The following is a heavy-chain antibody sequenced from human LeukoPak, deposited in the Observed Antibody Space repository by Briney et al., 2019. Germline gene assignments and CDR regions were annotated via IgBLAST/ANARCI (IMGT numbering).Heavy chain of an antibody. CDR3: ARDPRYCSSTSCQLSDY. CDR1: GFTLDDYG. Sequence: GRYLRLSCAASGFTLDDYGMSWVRQAPGKGLEWVSGINWNGGSTGYADSVKGRFTISRDNAKNSLYLQMNSLRAEDTALYYCARDPRYCSSTSCQLSDYWGQGTLVTVSS. D-gene: IGHD2-2*01. V-gene: IGHV3-20*04. CDR2: INWNGGST. J-gene: IGHJ4*02.